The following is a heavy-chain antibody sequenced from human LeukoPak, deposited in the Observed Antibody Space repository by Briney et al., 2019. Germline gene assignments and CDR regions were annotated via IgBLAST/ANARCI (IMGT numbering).Heavy chain of an antibody. V-gene: IGHV3-53*01. J-gene: IGHJ4*02. CDR3: ARGGAVAGLDY. D-gene: IGHD6-19*01. Sequence: GGSLRLSCATSGFTFSQAWMNWVRQAPGKGLEWVSVIYSGGSTYYADSVKGRFTISRDNSKNTLYLQMNSLRAEDTAVYYCARGGAVAGLDYWGQGTLVTVSS. CDR1: GFTFSQAW. CDR2: IYSGGST.